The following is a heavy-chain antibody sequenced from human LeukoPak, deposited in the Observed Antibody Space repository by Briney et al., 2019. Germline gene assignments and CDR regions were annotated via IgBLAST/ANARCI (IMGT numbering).Heavy chain of an antibody. Sequence: PGGSLRLSCEGSGFTFSSYSMIWVRQAPGKGLEWVSSIRGDSTETRHADSLMGRFTISRDNAKKSLYLQMNSLRAEGTAVSYCARGHFGVVLDYWGQGTLVTVSS. V-gene: IGHV3-21*01. D-gene: IGHD3-3*01. CDR2: IRGDSTET. CDR3: ARGHFGVVLDY. CDR1: GFTFSSYS. J-gene: IGHJ4*02.